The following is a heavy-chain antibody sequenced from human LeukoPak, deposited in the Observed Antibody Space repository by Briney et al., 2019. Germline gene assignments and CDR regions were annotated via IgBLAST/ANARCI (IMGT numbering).Heavy chain of an antibody. CDR2: IIPIFGTA. D-gene: IGHD4-11*01. J-gene: IGHJ6*02. CDR3: ARPRLPYDYCYGMDV. Sequence: SVKVSCKASGGTFSSYAISWVRQAPGQGLEWMGGIIPIFGTANYAQKFQGRVTITTDESTSTAYMELSSLRSEDTAVYYCARPRLPYDYCYGMDVWGQGTTVTVSS. CDR1: GGTFSSYA. V-gene: IGHV1-69*05.